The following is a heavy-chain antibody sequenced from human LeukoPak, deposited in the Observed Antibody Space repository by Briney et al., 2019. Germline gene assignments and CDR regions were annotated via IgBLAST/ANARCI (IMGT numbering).Heavy chain of an antibody. CDR1: GGSISSGSYY. D-gene: IGHD2-15*01. J-gene: IGHJ4*02. CDR3: ARGGGAFNY. CDR2: LYTSGTT. V-gene: IGHV4-61*02. Sequence: PSETLSLTCTVSGGSISSGSYYWSWIRQPAGKGLEWIGRLYTSGTTNYNPSLNSRVTISVDTSKNQFSLDLTSVTAADTAVYYCARGGGAFNYWGQGTLVTVSS.